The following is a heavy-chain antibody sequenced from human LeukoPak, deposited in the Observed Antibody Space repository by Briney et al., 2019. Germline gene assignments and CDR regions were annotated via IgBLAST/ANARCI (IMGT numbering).Heavy chain of an antibody. Sequence: SETLSLTCTVSGGSIRGSSYYLGWIRQPPGKGLEWIGGFYYSGTTYYNPSLKSRVTISVDTSKNQFSLKLTSVTAADTAVYYCASRNDILTGYVFDFWGQGTLVTVSS. J-gene: IGHJ4*02. V-gene: IGHV4-39*01. CDR1: GGSIRGSSYY. D-gene: IGHD3-9*01. CDR3: ASRNDILTGYVFDF. CDR2: FYYSGTT.